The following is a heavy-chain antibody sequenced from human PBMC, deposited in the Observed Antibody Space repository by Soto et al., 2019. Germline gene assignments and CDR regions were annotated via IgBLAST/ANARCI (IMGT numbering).Heavy chain of an antibody. D-gene: IGHD3-3*01. Sequence: GSLRLSCAASGFTLSSYGMHWVRQAPGKGLEWVAVISYDGSNKYYADSVKGRFTISRDNSKNTLYLQMNSLRAEDTAVYYCAKESTYYDFWSGYPYGMDVWGQGTTVTVSS. V-gene: IGHV3-30*18. CDR3: AKESTYYDFWSGYPYGMDV. CDR1: GFTLSSYG. CDR2: ISYDGSNK. J-gene: IGHJ6*02.